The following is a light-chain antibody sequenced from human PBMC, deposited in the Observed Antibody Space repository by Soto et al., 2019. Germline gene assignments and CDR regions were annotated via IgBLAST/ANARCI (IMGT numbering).Light chain of an antibody. CDR3: QQSYSTPST. Sequence: DIQMTHSPSSLSSSVGARVTITCRASHSISSYLNWYQEKPGEAPKLLIYAASSLQSGVPSRFSGSGSGTDFTLTISSLQPEDFATYYCQQSYSTPSTFGPGTKVDIK. CDR2: AAS. CDR1: HSISSY. V-gene: IGKV1-39*01. J-gene: IGKJ3*01.